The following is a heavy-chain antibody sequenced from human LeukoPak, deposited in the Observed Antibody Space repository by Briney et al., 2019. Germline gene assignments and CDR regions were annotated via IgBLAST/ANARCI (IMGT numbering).Heavy chain of an antibody. Sequence: GGSLRLSCTVSGFTFGDYAMTWVRQAPGKGLEWVGFIRSKVYGGAPEYAASVKGRFTISRDDSKGIAYLQMNSLKTEDTAVYYCIRDQTPYYWGQGTLVTVSS. V-gene: IGHV3-49*04. J-gene: IGHJ4*02. CDR3: IRDQTPYY. CDR1: GFTFGDYA. CDR2: IRSKVYGGAP.